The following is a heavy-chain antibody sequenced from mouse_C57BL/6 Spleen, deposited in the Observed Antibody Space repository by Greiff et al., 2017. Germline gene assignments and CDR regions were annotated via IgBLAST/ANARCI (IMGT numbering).Heavy chain of an antibody. CDR2: IDPSDSET. Sequence: QVQLQQPGAELVRPGSSVKLSCKASGYTFTSYWMHWVKQRPIQGLEWIGNIDPSDSETHYNQKFKDKATLTVDKSSSTAYMQLSSLTSEDSAVYYCARDGELDYGNSYYYAMDYWGQGTSVTVSS. V-gene: IGHV1-52*01. CDR3: ARDGELDYGNSYYYAMDY. CDR1: GYTFTSYW. J-gene: IGHJ4*01. D-gene: IGHD2-1*01.